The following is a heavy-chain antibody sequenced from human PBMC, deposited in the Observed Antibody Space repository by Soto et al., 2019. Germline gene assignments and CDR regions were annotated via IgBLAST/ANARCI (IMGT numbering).Heavy chain of an antibody. CDR2: IYSGGST. CDR3: ASGGMTTVSSDAFDI. CDR1: GSTVSSNY. Sequence: EVQLVESGGGLVQPGGSLRLSCAASGSTVSSNYMSWVRQAPGKGLEWVSVIYSGGSTYYADSVKGRFTISRHNSKNTLYLQMNSLRAEDTAVYYCASGGMTTVSSDAFDIWGQGTMVTVSS. D-gene: IGHD4-17*01. V-gene: IGHV3-53*04. J-gene: IGHJ3*02.